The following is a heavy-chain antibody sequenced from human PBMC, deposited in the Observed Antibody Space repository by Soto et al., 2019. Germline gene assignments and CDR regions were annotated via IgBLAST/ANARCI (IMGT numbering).Heavy chain of an antibody. J-gene: IGHJ3*02. CDR2: IYPGDSDT. CDR3: ARPHYYGSGSYSAFDI. V-gene: IGHV5-51*01. D-gene: IGHD3-10*01. CDR1: GYSFTSYW. Sequence: PGESLKISCKGSGYSFTSYWIGWVRQMPGKGLEWMGIIYPGDSDTRYSPSFQGQVTISADKSISTAYLQWSSLKASDTAMYYCARPHYYGSGSYSAFDIWGQGTMVTVSS.